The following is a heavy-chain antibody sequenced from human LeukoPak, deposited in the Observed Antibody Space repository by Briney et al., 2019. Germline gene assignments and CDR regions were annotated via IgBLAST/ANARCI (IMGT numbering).Heavy chain of an antibody. CDR1: GYTFTGYY. Sequence: GASVKVSCKASGYTFTGYYMHWVRQAPGQGLEWMGWINPNSGGTNYAQKFQGRVTMTRDTSISTAYMELSRLRSDDTAVYYCARSRRQRWLQLREGYFDYWGQGTLVTVSS. CDR3: ARSRRQRWLQLREGYFDY. CDR2: INPNSGGT. V-gene: IGHV1-2*02. D-gene: IGHD5-24*01. J-gene: IGHJ4*02.